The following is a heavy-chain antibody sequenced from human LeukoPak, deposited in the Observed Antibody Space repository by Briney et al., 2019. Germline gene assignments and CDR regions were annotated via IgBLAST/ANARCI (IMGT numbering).Heavy chain of an antibody. J-gene: IGHJ4*02. D-gene: IGHD5-18*01. CDR3: ARVGSGNTYGYADY. CDR2: FYNGINT. V-gene: IGHV3-66*01. Sequence: GGSLRLSCAAAGLTVSSNYMTWVRQAPGKGLEWVSVFYNGINTYYADSVKGRFTTSRDNSKNTLYLQMNSLKVEDTAVYFCARVGSGNTYGYADYWGQGTLVTVSS. CDR1: GLTVSSNY.